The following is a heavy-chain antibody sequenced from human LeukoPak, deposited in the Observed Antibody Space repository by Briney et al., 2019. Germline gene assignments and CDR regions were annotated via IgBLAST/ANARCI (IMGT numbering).Heavy chain of an antibody. Sequence: SETLSLTCTVSGGSISSTSYYWGWIRQPPGKGLEYIGSIYYSGSTYYNPSLKSRVTISVDTSKNQFSLNLSSVTAADTAMYYCARAVLATKSEHWFDSWGQGTLVTVSS. D-gene: IGHD2-8*01. CDR1: GGSISSTSYY. CDR3: ARAVLATKSEHWFDS. V-gene: IGHV4-39*07. J-gene: IGHJ5*01. CDR2: IYYSGST.